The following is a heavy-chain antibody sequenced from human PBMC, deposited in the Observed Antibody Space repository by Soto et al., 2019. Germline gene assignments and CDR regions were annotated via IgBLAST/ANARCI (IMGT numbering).Heavy chain of an antibody. CDR2: SFYRGST. J-gene: IGHJ4*02. Sequence: QLLLQESGPGLVKPTETLSLTCTVSGGSISSRSHYWGWISQSPGKHLEWIGSSFYRGSTHYNPSLKTRVTISVDTSKNQVSLNLYSVTAADTVVYYCATADGFGVVTPFFEYWGQGILVTVSS. D-gene: IGHD3-3*01. CDR1: GGSISSRSHY. V-gene: IGHV4-39*01. CDR3: ATADGFGVVTPFFEY.